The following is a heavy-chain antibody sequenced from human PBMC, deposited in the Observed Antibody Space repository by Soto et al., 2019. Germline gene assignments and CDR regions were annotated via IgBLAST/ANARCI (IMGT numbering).Heavy chain of an antibody. J-gene: IGHJ4*02. V-gene: IGHV3-48*02. Sequence: GGSLRLSCAASGFTFSSYSMNWVRQAPGKGLEWVSYISSSSSTIYYADSVKGRFTISRDNAKNSLYLQMNSLRDEDTAVYYCARDLPVYYYGSGSPFDYWGQGTLVTVSS. CDR1: GFTFSSYS. CDR3: ARDLPVYYYGSGSPFDY. D-gene: IGHD3-10*01. CDR2: ISSSSSTI.